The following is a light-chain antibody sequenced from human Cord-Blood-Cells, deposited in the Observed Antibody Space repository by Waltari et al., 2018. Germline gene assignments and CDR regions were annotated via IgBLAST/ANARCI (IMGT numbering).Light chain of an antibody. CDR3: SSYTSSSLVV. CDR2: DVN. CDR1: SSNVGGYNY. V-gene: IGLV2-14*01. J-gene: IGLJ2*01. Sequence: QSALTQPASVSGSPGRSITLSGTGTSSNVGGYNYVSWYQQHRGKAPKLVIYDVNNRPCWGSNRFTSHRSGNTASLAISGPHAEEEADYYCSSYTSSSLVVFGGGTKLTVV.